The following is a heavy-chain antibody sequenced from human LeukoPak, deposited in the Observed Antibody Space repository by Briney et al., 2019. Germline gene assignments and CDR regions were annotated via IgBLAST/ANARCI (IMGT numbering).Heavy chain of an antibody. CDR3: ARVSRALAAFFDY. V-gene: IGHV7-4-1*02. CDR1: GYTFTGYY. CDR2: INTNTGNP. D-gene: IGHD6-6*01. J-gene: IGHJ4*02. Sequence: ASVKVSCKASGYTFTGYYMHWVRQAPGQGLEWMGWINTNTGNPTYAQGFTGRFVFSLDTSVSTAYLQISNLKAEDTAVYYCARVSRALAAFFDYWGQGTLVTVSS.